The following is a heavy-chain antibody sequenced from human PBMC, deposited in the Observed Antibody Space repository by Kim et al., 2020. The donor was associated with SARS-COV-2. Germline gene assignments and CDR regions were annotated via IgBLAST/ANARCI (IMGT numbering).Heavy chain of an antibody. CDR1: GFSFSVYA. CDR3: ARGKDCSSTSCYNAFDI. D-gene: IGHD2-2*02. J-gene: IGHJ3*02. V-gene: IGHV3-30-3*01. CDR2: ISSDGSSN. Sequence: GGSLRLSCAASGFSFSVYAMQWVRQAPGKGLEWVAIISSDGSSNDYTDSVKGRFTISRDNSKNMLYLQMNSLRAEDTAAYFCARGKDCSSTSCYNAFDIWGQGTMVTVSS.